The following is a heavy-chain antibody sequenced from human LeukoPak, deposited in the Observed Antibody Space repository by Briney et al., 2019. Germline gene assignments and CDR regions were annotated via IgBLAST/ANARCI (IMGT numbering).Heavy chain of an antibody. Sequence: GASVKVSCKASGYTFTSYGISWVRQAPGQGLEWMGWISAYNGNTNYAQKLQGRVTMTTDTSTSTVYMELRGLRSDDTAVYYCARPRYDILTGYYLGFGYFDYWGQGTLVTVSS. D-gene: IGHD3-9*01. V-gene: IGHV1-18*01. CDR3: ARPRYDILTGYYLGFGYFDY. CDR2: ISAYNGNT. J-gene: IGHJ4*02. CDR1: GYTFTSYG.